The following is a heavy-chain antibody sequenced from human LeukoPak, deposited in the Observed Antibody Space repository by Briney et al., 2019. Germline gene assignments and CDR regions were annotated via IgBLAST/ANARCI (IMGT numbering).Heavy chain of an antibody. CDR1: GGSISNYY. CDR3: ARDRGVTVPGRRLVY. D-gene: IGHD6-19*01. Sequence: SETLSLTCTVSGGSISNYYWSWIRQPAGKGLEWIGHISTSGSTKYNPSPKSRVTISIDNSNNQFALKMTSATAADTAVYFCARDRGVTVPGRRLVYWGEGTLVTVSS. J-gene: IGHJ4*02. CDR2: ISTSGST. V-gene: IGHV4-4*07.